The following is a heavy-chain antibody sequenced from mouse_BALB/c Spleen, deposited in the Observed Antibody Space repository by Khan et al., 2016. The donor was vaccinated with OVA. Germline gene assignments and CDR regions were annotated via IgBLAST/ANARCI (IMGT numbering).Heavy chain of an antibody. J-gene: IGHJ2*01. CDR3: ARWNYRYDGYFDY. D-gene: IGHD2-14*01. CDR1: GDSITSGY. Sequence: EVQLQESGPSLVKPSQTLSLTCSVTGDSITSGYWNWIRKFPGNKLEYMGYISSSDSTFYNPSLHSRISITRDTSKNQYYLQLNSVTTEDTATYYCARWNYRYDGYFDYWGQGTTLTVSS. CDR2: ISSSDST. V-gene: IGHV3-8*02.